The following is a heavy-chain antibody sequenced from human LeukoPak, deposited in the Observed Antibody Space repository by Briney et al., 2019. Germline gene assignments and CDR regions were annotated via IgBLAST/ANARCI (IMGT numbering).Heavy chain of an antibody. D-gene: IGHD6-13*01. V-gene: IGHV3-74*01. CDR1: GFTFSSYW. CDR2: INSDGSST. Sequence: GGSLRLSCAASGFTFSSYWMHWVRQAPGKGLVWVSRINSDGSSTSYADSVKGRFTISRDNSKHSLYLQMNSLRTEDTAFYYCANQRRSSWYGDAFDIWGQGTMVTVSS. CDR3: ANQRRSSWYGDAFDI. J-gene: IGHJ3*02.